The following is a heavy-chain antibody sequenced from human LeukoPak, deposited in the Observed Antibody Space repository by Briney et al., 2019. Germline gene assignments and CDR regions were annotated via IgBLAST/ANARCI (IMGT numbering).Heavy chain of an antibody. Sequence: SETLSLTCTVSGGSLRGHSWSWIRQPPGQGLEYIGDFYIGRTTNYNRSLKSRVTISLDTSKRQLSLPVNSVTAADTAVYFCARDKGQSGSSGISESSMDVWGPGTTVIVSS. CDR1: GGSLRGHS. D-gene: IGHD6-6*01. CDR3: ARDKGQSGSSGISESSMDV. J-gene: IGHJ6*02. CDR2: FYIGRTT. V-gene: IGHV4-59*11.